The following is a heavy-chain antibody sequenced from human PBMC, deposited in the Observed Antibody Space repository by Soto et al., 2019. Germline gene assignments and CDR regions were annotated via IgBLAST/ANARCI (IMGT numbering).Heavy chain of an antibody. CDR3: SRIGVSSGHESPDFDS. CDR2: ISGFNGNT. V-gene: IGHV1-18*01. J-gene: IGHJ4*02. CDR1: GYTFNFYG. Sequence: ASVKVSCKASGYTFNFYGITWVRQAPGQGLEWMGWISGFNGNTNYAADLQGRVTMTTDTSTSTAYMELRGMRSDDTAVYYCSRIGVSSGHESPDFDSWGQGTLVTVSS.